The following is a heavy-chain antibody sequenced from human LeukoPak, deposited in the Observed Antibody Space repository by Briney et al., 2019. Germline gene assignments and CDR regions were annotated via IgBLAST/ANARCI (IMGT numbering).Heavy chain of an antibody. CDR3: ARVSSLWSFDY. CDR2: ISPDGSRT. D-gene: IGHD3-10*01. CDR1: GFTFSTHW. Sequence: PGGSLRLSCAASGFTFSTHWMHWVRQTPGKGLVWVSRISPDGSRTAYADSVEGRFTISRDNARDTLYLQLNSLGAEDTAVYYCARVSSLWSFDYWGQGTLVTVSS. V-gene: IGHV3-74*01. J-gene: IGHJ4*02.